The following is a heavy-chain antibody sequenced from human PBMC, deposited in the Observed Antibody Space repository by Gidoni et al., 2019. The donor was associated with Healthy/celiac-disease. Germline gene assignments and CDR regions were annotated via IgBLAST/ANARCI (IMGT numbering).Heavy chain of an antibody. CDR3: AKDPQRQLVRQGWASDV. CDR2: ISGSGGST. J-gene: IGHJ6*02. Sequence: EVQLLESGGGLVQPGGSLRLSCAASGFTFSSYAMSWVRQAPGKGLEWVSAISGSGGSTYYADSVKGRFTISRDNSKNTLYLQMNSLRAEDTAVYYCAKDPQRQLVRQGWASDVWGQGTTVTVSS. V-gene: IGHV3-23*01. D-gene: IGHD6-13*01. CDR1: GFTFSSYA.